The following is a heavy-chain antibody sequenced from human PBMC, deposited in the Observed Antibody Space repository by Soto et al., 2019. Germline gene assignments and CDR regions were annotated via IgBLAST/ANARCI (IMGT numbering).Heavy chain of an antibody. CDR2: INPNSGGT. CDR1: GYTFTGYY. V-gene: IGHV1-2*02. Sequence: RASVKVSCKASGYTFTGYYMHWVRQAPGQGLEWMGWINPNSGGTNYAQKFQGRVTMTRDTSISTAYMELSRLRSDDTAVYYCERGDYDILTGYFYYYGMDVWGQGTTVTVSS. CDR3: ERGDYDILTGYFYYYGMDV. J-gene: IGHJ6*02. D-gene: IGHD3-9*01.